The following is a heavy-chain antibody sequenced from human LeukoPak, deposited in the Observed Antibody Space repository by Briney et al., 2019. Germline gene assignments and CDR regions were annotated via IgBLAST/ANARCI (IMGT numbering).Heavy chain of an antibody. CDR1: GGTFSYYY. V-gene: IGHV4-34*08. J-gene: IGHJ5*02. CDR3: AIRKYYDILTANRHYRTSGFAL. Sequence: SETLTLPCGVYGGTFSYYYGSWIRQPPGKTLEWIGAINHSGSTNYNPSLKSRVTISVDTSKNQFSLKLSSLTAADTAMYYCAIRKYYDILTANRHYRTSGFALGGQGTLVIVSS. CDR2: INHSGST. D-gene: IGHD3-9*01.